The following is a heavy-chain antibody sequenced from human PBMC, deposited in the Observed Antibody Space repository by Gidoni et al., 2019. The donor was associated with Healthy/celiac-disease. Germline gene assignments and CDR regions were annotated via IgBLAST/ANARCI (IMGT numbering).Heavy chain of an antibody. Sequence: QVQLVESGGGVVQPGRSLRLSFAASGFTFSSYAMHWVRQAPGKGLEWVAVISYDGSNKYYADSVKGRFTISRDNSKNTLYLQMNSLRAEDTAVYYCARGRHIDYWGQGTLVTVSS. J-gene: IGHJ4*02. CDR1: GFTFSSYA. V-gene: IGHV3-30*04. CDR2: ISYDGSNK. CDR3: ARGRHIDY.